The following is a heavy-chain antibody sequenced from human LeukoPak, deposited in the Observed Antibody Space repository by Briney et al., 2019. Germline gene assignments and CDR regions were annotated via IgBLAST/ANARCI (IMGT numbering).Heavy chain of an antibody. Sequence: ASVKVSCKASGYTFTSYGISWVRQAPGQGLEWMGWISAYNGNTNYAQKLQGRVTMTTDTSTSTAYMELRSLGSDDTAVYYCARVRLQMYQLLPEANDYWGQGTLVTVSS. V-gene: IGHV1-18*01. J-gene: IGHJ4*02. CDR3: ARVRLQMYQLLPEANDY. CDR1: GYTFTSYG. CDR2: ISAYNGNT. D-gene: IGHD2-2*01.